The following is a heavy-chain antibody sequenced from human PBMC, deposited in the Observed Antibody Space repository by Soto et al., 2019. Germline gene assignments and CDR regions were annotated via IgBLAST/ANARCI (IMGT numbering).Heavy chain of an antibody. CDR3: ARDLQVAAAGDTGMDV. Sequence: SETLSLTCTVSDGSVIIGTYYWIWIRQTPGKGLEWIGFIHYSGSTNYNPSLKSRVTISVDKSKNQFSLKLSSVTAADTAVYYCARDLQVAAAGDTGMDVWGQGTTVTVSS. CDR2: IHYSGST. J-gene: IGHJ6*02. CDR1: DGSVIIGTYY. V-gene: IGHV4-61*01. D-gene: IGHD6-13*01.